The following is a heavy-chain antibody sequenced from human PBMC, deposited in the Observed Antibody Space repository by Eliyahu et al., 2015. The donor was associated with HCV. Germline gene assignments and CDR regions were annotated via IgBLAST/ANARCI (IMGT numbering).Heavy chain of an antibody. CDR2: ISSGSDYI. CDR3: VRDFSSSYWFDA. Sequence: EVQLVESGGGLVKPGGSLRLSCAASGFAFSTYSMNWVRQAPGKGLEWVSXISSGSDYIYYADSLKGRFTISRDNAENYLYLQMDSLTAEDTAIYYCVRDFSSSYWFDAWGPGTLVTVFS. J-gene: IGHJ5*02. D-gene: IGHD3-22*01. CDR1: GFAFSTYS. V-gene: IGHV3-21*02.